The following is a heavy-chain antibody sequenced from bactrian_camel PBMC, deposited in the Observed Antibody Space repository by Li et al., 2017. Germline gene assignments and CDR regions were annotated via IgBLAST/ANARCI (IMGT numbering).Heavy chain of an antibody. CDR2: IDSDGDT. V-gene: IGHV3S26*01. CDR3: AAGQGVGWCLDVIRVGAEADFDY. D-gene: IGHD5*01. J-gene: IGHJ6*01. Sequence: HVQLVESGGGSALAGGSVRLSCAAPGYTYDTYCMGWFRQAPGKEREGIATIDSDGDTAYVESMKGRFTISVDNAKNTLYLQMNSLNPEDTGTYTCAAGQGVGWCLDVIRVGAEADFDYWGQGTQVTVS. CDR1: GYTYDTYC.